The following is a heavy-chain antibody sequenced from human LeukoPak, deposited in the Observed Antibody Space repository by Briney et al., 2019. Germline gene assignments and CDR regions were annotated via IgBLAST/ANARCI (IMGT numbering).Heavy chain of an antibody. CDR2: IYYSGST. V-gene: IGHV4-61*01. J-gene: IGHJ3*02. Sequence: SSETLSLTCTVSGDSVSSGSYYWSWIRQPPGKGLEWIGYIYYSGSTNYNPSLKSRVTISVDTSKNQFSLKLSSVTAADTAVYYCARAYEDGIAARRDAFDIWGQGTMVTVSS. D-gene: IGHD6-6*01. CDR3: ARAYEDGIAARRDAFDI. CDR1: GDSVSSGSYY.